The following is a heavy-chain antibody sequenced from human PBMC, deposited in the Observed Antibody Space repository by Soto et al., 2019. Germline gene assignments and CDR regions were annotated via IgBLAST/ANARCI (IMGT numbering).Heavy chain of an antibody. J-gene: IGHJ4*02. V-gene: IGHV3-7*03. CDR2: ITPDGSEK. D-gene: IGHD1-1*01. Sequence: PVGSLRLSCAASGFTFGSYWMKWVRQAPGKGLEWVASITPDGSEKYYVDSLKGRFTISRDNAKSSLYLQMNSLRAEDTAIYYCVKDDGDYVGQGTLVTVSS. CDR1: GFTFGSYW. CDR3: VKDDGDY.